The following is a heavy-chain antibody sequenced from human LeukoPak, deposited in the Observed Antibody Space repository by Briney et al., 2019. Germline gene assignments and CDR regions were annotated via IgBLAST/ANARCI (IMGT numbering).Heavy chain of an antibody. D-gene: IGHD3-22*01. Sequence: SETLSLTCTVSGGSISSYYWSWIRQPPGKGLEWIGYLYYSGGTNYNPSLKSRVTISVDTSKNQFSLKLSSVTAADTAVYYCARAYSPYYYDSSGYYWAYNWFDPWGQGTLVTVSS. CDR3: ARAYSPYYYDSSGYYWAYNWFDP. J-gene: IGHJ5*02. CDR1: GGSISSYY. CDR2: LYYSGGT. V-gene: IGHV4-59*01.